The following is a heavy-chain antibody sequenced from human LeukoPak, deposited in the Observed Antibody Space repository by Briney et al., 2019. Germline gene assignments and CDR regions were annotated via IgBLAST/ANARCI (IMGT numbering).Heavy chain of an antibody. CDR2: ITGSGGST. CDR1: GFTFSSYA. V-gene: IGHV3-23*01. Sequence: GGSLRLSCAASGFTFSSYAMSWVRQAPGKGLEWVSTITGSGGSTYYADSVKGRFTISRDNSQNTVHLQMNSLGAEDTAVYYCASRILSRGAFDIWGQGTMVTVSS. CDR3: ASRILSRGAFDI. J-gene: IGHJ3*02. D-gene: IGHD3-10*01.